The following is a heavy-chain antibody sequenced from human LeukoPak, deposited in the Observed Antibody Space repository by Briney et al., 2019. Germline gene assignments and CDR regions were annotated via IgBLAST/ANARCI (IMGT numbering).Heavy chain of an antibody. CDR1: GYTFTGYY. CDR2: INPNSGGT. V-gene: IGHV1-2*02. D-gene: IGHD2-15*01. J-gene: IGHJ6*03. CDR3: ARDPSPFRGGYYYMDV. Sequence: ASVKVSCKASGYTFTGYYMHWVRQAPGQGLEWMGWINPNSGGTNYAQKFQGRVTMTRDTSISTAYVELSRLRSDDTAVYYCARDPSPFRGGYYYMDVWGKGTTVTVSS.